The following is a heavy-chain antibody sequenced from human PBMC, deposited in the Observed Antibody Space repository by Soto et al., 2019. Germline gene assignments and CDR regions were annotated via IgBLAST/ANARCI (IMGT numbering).Heavy chain of an antibody. CDR2: INQDGSEK. CDR3: SRSLDS. J-gene: IGHJ4*02. Sequence: GGSLRLSCAASGFTFSTYWMDWVRQTPGKGLEWVANINQDGSEKNYVDSVKGRFTIYRDNAKNSLYLQMSSLTAEDSDLYYCSRSLDSCGQGTLVTVSS. V-gene: IGHV3-7*01. CDR1: GFTFSTYW.